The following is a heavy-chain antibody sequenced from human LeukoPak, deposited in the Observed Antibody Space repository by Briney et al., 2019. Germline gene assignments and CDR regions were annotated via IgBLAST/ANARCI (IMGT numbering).Heavy chain of an antibody. CDR1: GCTFGSYG. D-gene: IGHD2-21*01. V-gene: IGHV3-23*01. CDR3: AKGHSYSRRGIYPGGAFDI. CDR2: IAGNGDET. J-gene: IGHJ3*02. Sequence: GGSLRLSCAASGCTFGSYGMSWVRQAPGKGLEWVASIAGNGDETQFADTVKGRVTISRENPKNTLSPQMNSLRAEATALYYCAKGHSYSRRGIYPGGAFDIWGQGTVVTVSS.